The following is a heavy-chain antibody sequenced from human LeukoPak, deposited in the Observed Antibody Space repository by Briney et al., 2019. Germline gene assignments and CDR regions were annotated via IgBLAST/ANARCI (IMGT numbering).Heavy chain of an antibody. J-gene: IGHJ4*02. CDR1: GYTFTAYP. CDR3: ARDSSNWSSFGS. Sequence: ASVKVSCKASGYTFTAYPIHWVRQAPGQGLEWMGRINPNSGVTYYAQKFHGRVTMTKDTSTDTACMELSSLRSDDTAIYWCARDSSNWSSFGSWGQGTPVTVSS. CDR2: INPNSGVT. D-gene: IGHD6-13*01. V-gene: IGHV1-2*06.